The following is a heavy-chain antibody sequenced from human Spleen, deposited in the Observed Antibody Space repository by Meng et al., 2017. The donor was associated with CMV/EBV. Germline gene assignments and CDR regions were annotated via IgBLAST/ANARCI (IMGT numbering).Heavy chain of an antibody. V-gene: IGHV1-2*02. Sequence: ASVKVSCKASGYIFINYHVHWVRQAPGQGLEWVGWINPNSGGTNSVQRFQGRVTMTRDTSINTAYLDLTGLTSDDTAVYFCAKDRPPERDYSLDFWSGPSPPCFDYWGQGALVTVSS. CDR3: AKDRPPERDYSLDFWSGPSPPCFDY. J-gene: IGHJ4*02. D-gene: IGHD3-3*01. CDR1: GYIFINYH. CDR2: INPNSGGT.